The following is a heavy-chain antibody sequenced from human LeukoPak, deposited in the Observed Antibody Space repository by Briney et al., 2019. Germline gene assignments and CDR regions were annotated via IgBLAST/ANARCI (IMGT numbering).Heavy chain of an antibody. CDR2: IKQDGSEK. CDR3: ARMPRGPDV. V-gene: IGHV3-7*01. D-gene: IGHD2-2*01. Sequence: GGSLRLSCAVSGFTFSSYWMLWVRQAPGKGLEWVASIKQDGSEKYYVDSMKGRFTISRDNAKNSLYLQMNSLRAEDTAVYYCARMPRGPDVWGKGTTVTVSS. J-gene: IGHJ6*04. CDR1: GFTFSSYW.